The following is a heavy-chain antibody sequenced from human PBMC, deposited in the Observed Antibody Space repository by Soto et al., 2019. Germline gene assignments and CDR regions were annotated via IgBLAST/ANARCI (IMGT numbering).Heavy chain of an antibody. Sequence: GGSLRLSCAASGFTFRSYGMHWVRQAPGKGLEWLAVISNDGTNKYLADSVKGRLTLSRDNSRNTLSLEINNLRPEDTAVYYCGKDTLXCSGGDCPLYYYYGMDVWGQGTTVTVSS. V-gene: IGHV3-30*18. CDR3: GKDTLXCSGGDCPLYYYYGMDV. D-gene: IGHD2-15*01. J-gene: IGHJ6*02. CDR2: ISNDGTNK. CDR1: GFTFRSYG.